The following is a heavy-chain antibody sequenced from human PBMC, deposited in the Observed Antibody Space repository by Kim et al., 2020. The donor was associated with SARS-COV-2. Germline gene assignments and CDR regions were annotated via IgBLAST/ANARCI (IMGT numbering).Heavy chain of an antibody. V-gene: IGHV4-39*01. D-gene: IGHD6-13*01. Sequence: SETLSLTCTVSDGSISSSGHYWGWIRQPPGKGLEWLGSIYYSGSTYYNPSLQSRVTISVDTSKNQFSLRLSSVTAADTAVYYCARQDGDSSSWYWFDPWGQGTLVTVSS. CDR2: IYYSGST. CDR1: DGSISSSGHY. J-gene: IGHJ5*02. CDR3: ARQDGDSSSWYWFDP.